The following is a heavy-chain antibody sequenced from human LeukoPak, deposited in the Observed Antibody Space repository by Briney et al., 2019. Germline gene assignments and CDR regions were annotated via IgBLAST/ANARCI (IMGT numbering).Heavy chain of an antibody. J-gene: IGHJ4*02. CDR1: GFTFQNYA. V-gene: IGHV3-23*01. CDR2: ISGSGPST. D-gene: IGHD3-22*01. Sequence: GGSLRLSCAASGFTFQNYAMSWVRQAPGKGLEWASSISGSGPSTDYADSVKGRFTISRDKSKNTLYLQMNSLRAEDTAVYYCARRTTFYYDSSHYHYDYWGQGTLVTVSS. CDR3: ARRTTFYYDSSHYHYDY.